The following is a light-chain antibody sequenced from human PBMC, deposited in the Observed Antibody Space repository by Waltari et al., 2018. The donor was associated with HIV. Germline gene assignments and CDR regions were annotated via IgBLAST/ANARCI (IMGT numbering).Light chain of an antibody. CDR2: EVT. Sequence: QSALTQPPSASGSPGQSVTISCTGTSSDVGVYNYISWYQQHPGKAPKLMIFEVTKRPQGVPDRFSGSKSGNTASLTVSGLQAEDEAVYYCCSYAGSDVVFGGGTKLTVL. CDR1: SSDVGVYNY. V-gene: IGLV2-8*01. CDR3: CSYAGSDVV. J-gene: IGLJ2*01.